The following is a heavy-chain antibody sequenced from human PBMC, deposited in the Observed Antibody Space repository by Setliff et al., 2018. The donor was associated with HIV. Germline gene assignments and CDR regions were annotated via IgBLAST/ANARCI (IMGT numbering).Heavy chain of an antibody. J-gene: IGHJ6*02. V-gene: IGHV4-34*01. CDR2: INHSGST. CDR3: ATARDRIYYYYGMDV. Sequence: SSETLSLTCAVYGGSFRGYYWSWIRRTPGKGREWIGEINHSGSTNFNPSLKSRVTISVDMSKNQFSLKLSSVTAADTAVYYCATARDRIYYYYGMDVWGQGTTVTVSS. CDR1: GGSFRGYY.